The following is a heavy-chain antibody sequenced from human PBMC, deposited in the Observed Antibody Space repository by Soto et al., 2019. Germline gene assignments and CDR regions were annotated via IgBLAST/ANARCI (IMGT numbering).Heavy chain of an antibody. CDR1: GGSISSYY. V-gene: IGHV4-59*01. CDR2: IYYSGST. Sequence: ASETLSLTCTVSGGSISSYYWSWIRQPPGKGLEWIGYIYYSGSTNYNPSLKSRVTISVDTSKNQFSLKLSSVTAADTAVYYCAVGRELTFDYWGQGTLVTVSS. J-gene: IGHJ4*02. CDR3: AVGRELTFDY. D-gene: IGHD3-10*01.